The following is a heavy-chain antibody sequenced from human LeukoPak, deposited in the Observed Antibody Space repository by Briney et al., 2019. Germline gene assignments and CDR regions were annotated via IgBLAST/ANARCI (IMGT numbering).Heavy chain of an antibody. Sequence: GGSLRLSCAASGVTVSGNYMSWVREAPGEGLEWGSVIYSGGSTYYADSVKGRFTISRDNSKNTLYLQMNSLRAEDTAVYYCARGGKKGGGDSLHLWGPGTMVTVGS. D-gene: IGHD2-21*01. CDR1: GVTVSGNY. CDR3: ARGGKKGGGDSLHL. J-gene: IGHJ3*01. CDR2: IYSGGST. V-gene: IGHV3-66*01.